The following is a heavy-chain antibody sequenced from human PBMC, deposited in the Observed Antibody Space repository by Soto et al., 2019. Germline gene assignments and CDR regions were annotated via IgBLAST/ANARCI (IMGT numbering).Heavy chain of an antibody. CDR2: IHYSGRT. CDR1: GGSISSGNYY. D-gene: IGHD3-10*01. V-gene: IGHV4-31*01. J-gene: IGHJ4*02. CDR3: ARDAGGDFFDY. Sequence: QVQLQESGPGLVKPSQTLSLSCTVSGGSISSGNYYWRWIRQHPGKGLEWIGYIHYSGRTYYNPSLKSLVTISVDTSKNQFSLKLSSVTAADTAVYYCARDAGGDFFDYWGQGTLVTVSS.